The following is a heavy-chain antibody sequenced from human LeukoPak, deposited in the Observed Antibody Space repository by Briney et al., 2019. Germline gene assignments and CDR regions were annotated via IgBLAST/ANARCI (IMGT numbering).Heavy chain of an antibody. J-gene: IGHJ5*02. V-gene: IGHV1-18*01. CDR1: GYTFTTYG. D-gene: IGHD3-22*01. CDR3: ARGGDSYDSSGYYKKWFDP. CDR2: ISSYNGNT. Sequence: ASVKVSCKASGYTFTTYGISWVRQAPGQGGEWVGWISSYNGNTNYAQKLQGRVTMTTDTSTSTAYMELRSLQSDDTAVYYCARGGDSYDSSGYYKKWFDPWGQGTLVTVSS.